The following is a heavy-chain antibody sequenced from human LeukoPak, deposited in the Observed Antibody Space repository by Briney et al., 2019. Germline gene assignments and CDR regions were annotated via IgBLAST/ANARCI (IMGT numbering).Heavy chain of an antibody. J-gene: IGHJ3*02. CDR1: GGSISSYY. Sequence: PSETLSFTCTVSGGSISSYYWSWIRQPPGKGLEWIGYIYYSGSTNYNPSLKSRVTMSVDTSKNQFSLKLSSVTAADTAVYYCAREDMYYYDSSGFRAFDIWGQGTMVTVSS. CDR2: IYYSGST. V-gene: IGHV4-59*12. D-gene: IGHD3-22*01. CDR3: AREDMYYYDSSGFRAFDI.